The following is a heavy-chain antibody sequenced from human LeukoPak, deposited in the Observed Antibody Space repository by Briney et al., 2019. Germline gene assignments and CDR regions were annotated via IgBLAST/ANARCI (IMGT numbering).Heavy chain of an antibody. CDR3: ARSCIVGAQGAFDI. CDR2: IYTGGST. CDR1: GGTITSGSYY. J-gene: IGHJ3*02. Sequence: PSQTLSLTCTASGGTITSGSYYWSWLRPPAGKGLVWIVRIYTGGSTNYNPPLKSRVTITVDTSKNQFSLKLSSVTAADTAVYYCARSCIVGAQGAFDIWGQGTMVTVSS. D-gene: IGHD1-26*01. V-gene: IGHV4-61*02.